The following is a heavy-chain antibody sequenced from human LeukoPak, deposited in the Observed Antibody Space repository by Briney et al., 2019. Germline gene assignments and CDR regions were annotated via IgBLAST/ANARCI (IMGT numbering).Heavy chain of an antibody. CDR1: GFTFKTYG. Sequence: GGSLRLSCAASGFTFKTYGMHWVRQAPGKGQDWVAFIEKDGSNKYYADSVKGRFTVSRDNSKNRLYLQMNSLRPEETALYYCAKDLEQWPAVPEYWGQGTLVIVSS. J-gene: IGHJ4*02. CDR2: IEKDGSNK. D-gene: IGHD6-19*01. CDR3: AKDLEQWPAVPEY. V-gene: IGHV3-30*02.